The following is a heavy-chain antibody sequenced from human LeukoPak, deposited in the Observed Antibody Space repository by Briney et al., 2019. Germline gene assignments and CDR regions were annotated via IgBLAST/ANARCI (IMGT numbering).Heavy chain of an antibody. CDR2: ISAYNGNT. Sequence: ASVKVSCKASGYTFTSYGISWVRQAPGQGLEWMGWISAYNGNTNYAQKLQGRVTMTTDTSTSTVYMELRSLRSDDTAVYYCARVTRGSGSYLDYWGQGTLVTVSS. J-gene: IGHJ4*02. D-gene: IGHD3-10*01. CDR3: ARVTRGSGSYLDY. CDR1: GYTFTSYG. V-gene: IGHV1-18*04.